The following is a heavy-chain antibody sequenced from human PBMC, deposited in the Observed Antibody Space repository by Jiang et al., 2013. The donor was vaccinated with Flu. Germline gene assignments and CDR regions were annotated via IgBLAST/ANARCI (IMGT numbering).Heavy chain of an antibody. D-gene: IGHD3-22*01. Sequence: GLVKPSETLSLTCTVSGGSISSSSYYWGWIRQPPGKGLEWIGSIYYSGSTYYNPSLKSRVTISVDTSKNQFSLKLSSVTAADTAVYYCARQDYYDSSGYYGAYYFDYWGQGTLVTVSS. CDR1: GGSISSSSYY. CDR3: ARQDYYDSSGYYGAYYFDY. V-gene: IGHV4-39*01. CDR2: IYYSGST. J-gene: IGHJ4*02.